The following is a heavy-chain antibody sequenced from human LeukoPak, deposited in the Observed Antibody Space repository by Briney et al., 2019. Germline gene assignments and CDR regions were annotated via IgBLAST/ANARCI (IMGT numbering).Heavy chain of an antibody. V-gene: IGHV3-74*01. D-gene: IGHD4-17*01. J-gene: IGHJ5*02. CDR1: GFTFSSYA. Sequence: GGSLRLSCAASGFTFSSYAMSWVRQAPGKGLVWVSRINSDGSSTYYADSVKGRFSISRDNAKNTLYLQMNSLRAEDTAVYYCTRGYGDWFDPWGQGTLVTVSS. CDR3: TRGYGDWFDP. CDR2: INSDGSST.